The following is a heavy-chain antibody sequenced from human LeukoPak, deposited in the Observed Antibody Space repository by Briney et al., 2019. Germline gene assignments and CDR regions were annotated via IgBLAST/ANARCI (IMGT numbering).Heavy chain of an antibody. Sequence: GGSLRLSCAASGFTFSSYSMNWVRQAPGKGLEWVSYISSSSSTIYYADSVKGRFTISRDNAKNSLCLQMNSLRAEDTAVYYCARAGGSGYDYWGQGTLVTVSS. CDR3: ARAGGSGYDY. D-gene: IGHD6-19*01. V-gene: IGHV3-48*01. J-gene: IGHJ4*02. CDR2: ISSSSSTI. CDR1: GFTFSSYS.